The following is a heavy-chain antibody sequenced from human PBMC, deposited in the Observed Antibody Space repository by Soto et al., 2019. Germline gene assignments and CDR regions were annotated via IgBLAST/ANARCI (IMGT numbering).Heavy chain of an antibody. J-gene: IGHJ5*02. CDR3: ARRPPKGIAAAANWFDP. CDR1: GYSFTSYW. V-gene: IGHV5-10-1*01. CDR2: IDPSDSYT. D-gene: IGHD6-13*01. Sequence: PGESLKISCKGSGYSFTSYWISWVRQMPGKGLEWMGRIDPSDSYTNYSPSFQGHVTISADNSISTAYLQWSSLKASDTAMYYCARRPPKGIAAAANWFDPWGQGTQVTVSS.